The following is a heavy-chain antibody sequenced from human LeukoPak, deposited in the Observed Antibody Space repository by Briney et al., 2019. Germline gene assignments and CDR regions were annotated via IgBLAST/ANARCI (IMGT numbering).Heavy chain of an antibody. J-gene: IGHJ4*02. V-gene: IGHV1-2*02. Sequence: ASVKVSCKASGYTFTGYYMHWVRQAPGRGLEWMGWINPNSGGTNYAQKFQGRVTMTRDTSISTAYMELSRLRSDDTAVYYCATAFANDYGDYGGYYFDYWGQGTLVTVSS. D-gene: IGHD4-17*01. CDR3: ATAFANDYGDYGGYYFDY. CDR2: INPNSGGT. CDR1: GYTFTGYY.